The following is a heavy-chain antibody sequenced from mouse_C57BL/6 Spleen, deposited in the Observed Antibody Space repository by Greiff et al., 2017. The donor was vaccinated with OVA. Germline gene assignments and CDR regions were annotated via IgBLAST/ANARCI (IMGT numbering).Heavy chain of an antibody. Sequence: QVQLQQPGAELVMPGASVKLSCKASGYTFTSYWMHWVKQRPGQGLEWIGEIAPSDSYTNYNQKFKGKSTLTVDKASSTAYMQLSSLTSEDSAVYYCARGGYSNYVDYWGQGTTLTVSS. D-gene: IGHD2-5*01. CDR2: IAPSDSYT. V-gene: IGHV1-69*01. CDR3: ARGGYSNYVDY. CDR1: GYTFTSYW. J-gene: IGHJ2*01.